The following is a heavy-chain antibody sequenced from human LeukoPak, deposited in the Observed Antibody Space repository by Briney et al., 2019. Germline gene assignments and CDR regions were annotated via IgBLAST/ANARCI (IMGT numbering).Heavy chain of an antibody. CDR1: GYTFTIYG. CDR2: ISAYNGNT. CDR3: ARDPMDPNWFDP. Sequence: ASVKVSCKASGYTFTIYGISWVRQAPGQGLEWMGWISAYNGNTNYAQKLQGRVTMTTDTSTGTGYMELRSLRSDDTAVYYCARDPMDPNWFDPWGQGTLVTVSS. J-gene: IGHJ5*02. D-gene: IGHD3/OR15-3a*01. V-gene: IGHV1-18*01.